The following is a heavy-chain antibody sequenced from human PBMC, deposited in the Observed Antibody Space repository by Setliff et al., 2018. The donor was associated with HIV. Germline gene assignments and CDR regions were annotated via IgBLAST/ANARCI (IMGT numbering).Heavy chain of an antibody. V-gene: IGHV1-2*02. D-gene: IGHD1-26*01. Sequence: ASVKVSCKVSGYTFSAYYLHWVRRAPGQGLEWMGWINPNSGATKYAQNFQGRVTMTRDTSISTAYMDLSSLTSDDTAAYYCALASIVSTARWNHWGRGTLVTVSS. J-gene: IGHJ5*02. CDR3: ALASIVSTARWNH. CDR1: GYTFSAYY. CDR2: INPNSGAT.